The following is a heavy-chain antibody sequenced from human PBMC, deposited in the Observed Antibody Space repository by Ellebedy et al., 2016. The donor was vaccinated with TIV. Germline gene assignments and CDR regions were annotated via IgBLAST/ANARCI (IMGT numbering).Heavy chain of an antibody. J-gene: IGHJ4*02. CDR2: IYSGGDT. V-gene: IGHV3-53*01. Sequence: GESLKISCAASGFNFAPYSLNWVRQAPGKGLEWVSVIYSGGDTYYTDSVKGRFTISRDNSKNTLYLHLNSLRVEDTAVYYCARDWSFDSWGQGTLVTVSS. CDR3: ARDWSFDS. D-gene: IGHD3-3*01. CDR1: GFNFAPYS.